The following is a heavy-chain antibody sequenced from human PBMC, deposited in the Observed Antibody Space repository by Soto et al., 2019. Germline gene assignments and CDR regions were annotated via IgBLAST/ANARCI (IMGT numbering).Heavy chain of an antibody. CDR1: GFTFSNAW. CDR2: IKSKTDGGTT. Sequence: PGGSLRLSCAASGFTFSNAWMNWVRQAPGKGLEWVGRIKSKTDGGTTDYAAPVKGRFTISRDDSKNTLYLQMNSLKTEDTAVYYCTTDLRYFDWYHHQPIDYWGQGTLVTVSS. D-gene: IGHD3-9*01. V-gene: IGHV3-15*07. CDR3: TTDLRYFDWYHHQPIDY. J-gene: IGHJ4*02.